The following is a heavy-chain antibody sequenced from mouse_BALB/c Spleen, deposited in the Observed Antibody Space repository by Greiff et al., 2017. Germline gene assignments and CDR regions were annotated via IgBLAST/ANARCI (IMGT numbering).Heavy chain of an antibody. V-gene: IGHV14-3*02. D-gene: IGHD2-2*01. CDR1: GFNIKDTY. CDR2: IDPANGNT. J-gene: IGHJ2*01. CDR3: AEGYPDY. Sequence: EVKLMESGAELVKPGASVKLSCTASGFNIKDTYMHWVKQRPEQGLEWIGRIDPANGNTKYDPKFQGKATITADTSSNTAYLQLSSLTSEDTAVYYCAEGYPDYWGQGTTLTVSS.